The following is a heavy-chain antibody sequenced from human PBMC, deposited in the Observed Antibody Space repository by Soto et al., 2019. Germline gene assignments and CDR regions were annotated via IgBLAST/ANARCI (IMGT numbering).Heavy chain of an antibody. CDR2: ISGSGGST. CDR1: GFTFSSYA. V-gene: IGHV3-23*01. J-gene: IGHJ4*02. D-gene: IGHD3-3*01. Sequence: GGSLRLSCAASGFTFSSYAMSWVRQAPGKGLEWVSAISGSGGSTYYADSVKGRFTISRDNSKNTLYLQMNSLRAEDTAVYYCAKVRDRIITIFGVVISYYFDYWGQGTLVTVSS. CDR3: AKVRDRIITIFGVVISYYFDY.